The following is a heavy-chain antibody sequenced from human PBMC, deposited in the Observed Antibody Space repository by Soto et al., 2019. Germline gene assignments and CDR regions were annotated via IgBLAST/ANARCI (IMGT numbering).Heavy chain of an antibody. CDR1: GGSISSYY. D-gene: IGHD3-3*01. Sequence: PSETLSLTCTVSGGSISSYYWSWIRQPPGKGLEWIGYIYYSGSTNYNPSLKSRVTISVDTSKNQFSLKLSSVTAADTAVYYCARQVEWLLRDASWFDPWGQGTLVTVSS. J-gene: IGHJ5*02. CDR3: ARQVEWLLRDASWFDP. CDR2: IYYSGST. V-gene: IGHV4-59*01.